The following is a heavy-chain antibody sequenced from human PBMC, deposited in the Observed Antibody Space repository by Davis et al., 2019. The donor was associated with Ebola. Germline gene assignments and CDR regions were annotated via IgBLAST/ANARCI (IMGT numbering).Heavy chain of an antibody. CDR1: GDPISSYY. D-gene: IGHD3-3*01. Sequence: MPSETLSLTCTVSGDPISSYYWSWTRQPPGKGLEWTGHIYYSGSTNYNPSLKSRVTISVDTSKNQFSLKLSSVTAADTAVYYCARIDYDFWGGYYGGNWFDPWGQGTLVTVSS. CDR2: IYYSGST. V-gene: IGHV4-59*01. CDR3: ARIDYDFWGGYYGGNWFDP. J-gene: IGHJ5*02.